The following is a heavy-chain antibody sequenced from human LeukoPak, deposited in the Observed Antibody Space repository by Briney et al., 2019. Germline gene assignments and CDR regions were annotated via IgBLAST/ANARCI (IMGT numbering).Heavy chain of an antibody. CDR3: ARVSPAVGAFDI. CDR2: FYYSGSS. V-gene: IGHV4-59*01. Sequence: SETLSLTCTVSGGSISSYYWSWIRQPLGKGLEWIGYFYYSGSSNYNPSLKSRVTISGDTSKNQFSLKLSSVTAADTAIYYCARVSPAVGAFDIWGRGTMVTVSS. J-gene: IGHJ3*02. CDR1: GGSISSYY. D-gene: IGHD6-13*01.